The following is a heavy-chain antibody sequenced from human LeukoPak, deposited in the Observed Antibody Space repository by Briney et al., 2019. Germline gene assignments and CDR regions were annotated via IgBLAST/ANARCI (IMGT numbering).Heavy chain of an antibody. V-gene: IGHV5-51*01. D-gene: IGHD4-23*01. CDR2: IYPGDSDT. CDR1: GYSFTSYW. J-gene: IGHJ4*02. Sequence: GESLQISCKGSGYSFTSYWIGWVRQMPGKGLEWMGIIYPGDSDTRYSPSFEGQVTISADKSITTAYLQWSSLKASDTAMYYCARQIYGGKSGNLQDYWGQGTLVTVSS. CDR3: ARQIYGGKSGNLQDY.